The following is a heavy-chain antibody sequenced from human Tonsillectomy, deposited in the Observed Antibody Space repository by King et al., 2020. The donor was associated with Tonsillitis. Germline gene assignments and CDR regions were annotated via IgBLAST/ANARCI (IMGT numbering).Heavy chain of an antibody. CDR1: GGSISSSSYY. V-gene: IGHV4-39*01. CDR2: SYYSGST. CDR3: ARGGIAARWYNWFDP. J-gene: IGHJ5*02. D-gene: IGHD6-6*01. Sequence: LQLQESGPGLVKPSETLSLTCTVSGGSISSSSYYWGWIRQPPGKGLEWIGMSYYSGSTYYNPSLKSRVTISVDTSKNQFSLKLSSVTSADTAVYYCARGGIAARWYNWFDPWGQGTLVTVSS.